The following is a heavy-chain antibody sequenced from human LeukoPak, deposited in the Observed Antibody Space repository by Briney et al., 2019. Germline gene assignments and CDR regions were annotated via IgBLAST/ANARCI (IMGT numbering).Heavy chain of an antibody. J-gene: IGHJ4*02. V-gene: IGHV4-59*08. CDR1: GVSMSSCY. Sequence: PSETLSLTCTVSGVSMSSCYWTWIRQPPGKGLEWIGYIYYSGTTNYNPSLKSRVTISVDTSKNQFSLKLSSVTAADTALYYCARHPSLLGYPGVWGQGTLVTVSS. CDR3: ARHPSLLGYPGV. CDR2: IYYSGTT. D-gene: IGHD5-18*01.